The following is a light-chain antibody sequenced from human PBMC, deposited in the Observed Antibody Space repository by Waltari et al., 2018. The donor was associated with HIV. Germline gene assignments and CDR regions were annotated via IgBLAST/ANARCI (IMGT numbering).Light chain of an antibody. V-gene: IGKV1-39*01. CDR2: AAS. J-gene: IGKJ4*01. CDR3: QQTYSIPLT. CDR1: QSISTY. Sequence: DIPMTQSPTPLSASVGHRFTITCRASQSISTYLNWYQQKSGKAPKSLIYAASTLQSGVPSRFSGSRSGTDFTLTISSLQPEDFATYYCQQTYSIPLTFGGGTKVELK.